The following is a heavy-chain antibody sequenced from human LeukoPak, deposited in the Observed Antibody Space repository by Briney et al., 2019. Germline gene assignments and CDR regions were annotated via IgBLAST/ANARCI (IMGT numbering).Heavy chain of an antibody. J-gene: IGHJ4*02. CDR1: GFTFNTYW. V-gene: IGHV3-7*01. D-gene: IGHD5-12*01. CDR2: IKQDGSEK. Sequence: PGGSLRLSCAASGFTFNTYWMTWVRQAPGKGLEWVANIKQDGSEKYYVDSVKGRFTISRDNAKNSLYLQMNSLRAEDTAVYYCARDLGLRDFDYWGQGTLVTVSS. CDR3: ARDLGLRDFDY.